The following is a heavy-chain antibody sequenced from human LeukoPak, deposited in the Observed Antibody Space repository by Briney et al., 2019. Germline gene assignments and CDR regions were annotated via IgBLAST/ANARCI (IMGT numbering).Heavy chain of an antibody. CDR2: ISSSSSYI. CDR3: ARDPPITMVRGVIINYYYMGV. CDR1: GFTFSSYS. V-gene: IGHV3-21*01. Sequence: GGSLRLSCAASGFTFSSYSMNWVRQAPGKGLEWVSSISSSSSYIYYADSVKGRFTISRDNAKNSLYLQMNSLRAEDTAVYYCARDPPITMVRGVIINYYYMGVWGKGTTVTVSS. J-gene: IGHJ6*03. D-gene: IGHD3-10*01.